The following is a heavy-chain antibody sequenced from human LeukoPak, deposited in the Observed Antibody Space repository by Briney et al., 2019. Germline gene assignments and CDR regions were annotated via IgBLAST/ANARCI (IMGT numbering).Heavy chain of an antibody. J-gene: IGHJ4*02. CDR3: ARDASRGFDT. Sequence: PGGSLRLSCAPSGFTFSRYWMTWVRQTPEKGLEWVASIKDDGRQKYYVGSVKGRFTVSRDNAKNSAYLQMDSLRVEDTALYYCARDASRGFDTWGQVTLVTVSS. D-gene: IGHD5-24*01. CDR2: IKDDGRQK. CDR1: GFTFSRYW. V-gene: IGHV3-7*01.